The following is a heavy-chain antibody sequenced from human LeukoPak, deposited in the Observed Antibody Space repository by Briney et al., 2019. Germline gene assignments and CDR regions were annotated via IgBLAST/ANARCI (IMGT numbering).Heavy chain of an antibody. CDR3: AVPYYDKTKLDY. CDR1: GYTFTSYY. Sequence: ASVKVSCKASGYTFTSYYMHWVRQAPGQGLEWMGIINPSGGSTSYAQKFQGGVTMTRDTSTSTVYMELSSLRSEDTAVYYCAVPYYDKTKLDYWGQGALVTVSS. CDR2: INPSGGST. D-gene: IGHD3-22*01. J-gene: IGHJ4*02. V-gene: IGHV1-46*01.